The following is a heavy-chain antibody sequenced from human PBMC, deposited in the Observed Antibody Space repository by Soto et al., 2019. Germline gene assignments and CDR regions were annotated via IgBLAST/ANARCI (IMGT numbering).Heavy chain of an antibody. V-gene: IGHV1-18*01. CDR1: GYTFTSYG. J-gene: IGHJ4*02. CDR3: ARGVHDYGDYFGAGY. Sequence: QVQLVQSGAEVKKPGASVKVSCKASGYTFTSYGISWVRQAPGQGLEWMGWISAYKGNTNYAQKLQGSVTMTTDTSTSTAYMDLRSLRSDDTAVYYCARGVHDYGDYFGAGYWGQGTMVTVSS. D-gene: IGHD4-17*01. CDR2: ISAYKGNT.